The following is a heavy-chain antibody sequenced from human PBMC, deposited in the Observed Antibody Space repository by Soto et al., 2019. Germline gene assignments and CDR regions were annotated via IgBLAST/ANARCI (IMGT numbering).Heavy chain of an antibody. CDR2: INHSGST. V-gene: IGHV4-34*01. Sequence: WETLSLTCAVYGGSFSGYYWSWIRQPPGKGLEWIGEINHSGSTNYNPSLKSRVTISVDTSKNQFSLKLSSVTAADTAVYSCARSFRWSEDSCFDPWGQGTLVTVSS. D-gene: IGHD3-3*01. CDR3: ARSFRWSEDSCFDP. CDR1: GGSFSGYY. J-gene: IGHJ5*02.